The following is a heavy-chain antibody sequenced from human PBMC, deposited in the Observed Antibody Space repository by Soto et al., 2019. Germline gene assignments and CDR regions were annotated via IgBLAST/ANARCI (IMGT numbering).Heavy chain of an antibody. CDR3: AKDLGYSSGWYVSGVDN. CDR2: ISYDGNNK. J-gene: IGHJ4*02. Sequence: QVQLVESGGGVVQPGRSLRLSCEASGFTFSNYGMHWVRQAPGRGLKWVSVISYDGNNKHYADSVKGRFTISRDNANNTVHLQLNSLRVEDTAVYYCAKDLGYSSGWYVSGVDNWGQGTLVTVSS. D-gene: IGHD6-19*01. V-gene: IGHV3-30*18. CDR1: GFTFSNYG.